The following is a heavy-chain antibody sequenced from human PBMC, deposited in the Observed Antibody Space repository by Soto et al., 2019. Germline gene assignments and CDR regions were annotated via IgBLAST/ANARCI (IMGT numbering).Heavy chain of an antibody. Sequence: EVKLLESGGGLVQPGGSLRLSCAASGFTFSSYAMSWVRQAPGKGLEWVSAISGSGGSTYYADSVKGRFTISRDNSKNTLYLQMNSLRAEDTAVYYCAKDSTVTTRINWFDPWGQGTLVTVSS. CDR3: AKDSTVTTRINWFDP. D-gene: IGHD4-17*01. CDR1: GFTFSSYA. V-gene: IGHV3-23*01. CDR2: ISGSGGST. J-gene: IGHJ5*02.